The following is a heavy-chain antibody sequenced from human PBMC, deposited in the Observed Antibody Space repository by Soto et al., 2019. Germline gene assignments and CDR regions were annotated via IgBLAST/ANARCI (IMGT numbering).Heavy chain of an antibody. CDR2: VYYSGST. J-gene: IGHJ6*02. V-gene: IGHV4-59*01. CDR3: AKAGSWGGYYYYGMDV. CDR1: GGSISSYY. D-gene: IGHD1-26*01. Sequence: NPSETLSLTCTVSGGSISSYYWSWIRQPPGKGLESIGYVYYSGSTNYNPSLKSRVTISVDTSKNQFSLKLSYVTAADTAVYYCAKAGSWGGYYYYGMDVWGPGITVTVSS.